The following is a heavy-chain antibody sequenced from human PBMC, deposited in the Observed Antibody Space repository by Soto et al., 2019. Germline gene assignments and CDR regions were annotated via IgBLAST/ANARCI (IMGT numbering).Heavy chain of an antibody. Sequence: PWATLSLTGTVSGGSISSSSYYWGWIRQPAGKGLEWIGSIYDSGSTYYNPSPKSRVTISVDTSKNQFSLKLSSVTAADTAVYYCARHDYGDYVQAFDIWGQGTMVTVSS. CDR2: IYDSGST. V-gene: IGHV4-39*01. CDR1: GGSISSSSYY. CDR3: ARHDYGDYVQAFDI. J-gene: IGHJ3*02. D-gene: IGHD4-17*01.